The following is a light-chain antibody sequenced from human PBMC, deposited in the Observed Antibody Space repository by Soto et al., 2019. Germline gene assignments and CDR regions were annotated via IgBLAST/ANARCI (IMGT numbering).Light chain of an antibody. V-gene: IGKV3-15*01. CDR2: GAS. Sequence: IVMTQSPATLSVSPGERATLSCRASQSLGGSLAWYQQKPGQAPRLLIYGASTRVTGIPARFSGSGSGTEFTLTISSLQSEDFAVYYCQQYKNGCTFGQGTKVEIK. CDR1: QSLGGS. J-gene: IGKJ1*01. CDR3: QQYKNGCT.